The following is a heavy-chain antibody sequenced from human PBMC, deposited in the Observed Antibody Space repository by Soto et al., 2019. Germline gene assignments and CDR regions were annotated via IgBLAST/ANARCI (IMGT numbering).Heavy chain of an antibody. CDR1: GFTFSSYG. Sequence: HPGGSLRLSCAASGFTFSSYGMHWVRQAPGKGLEWVAVISYDGSNKYYADSVKGRFTISRDNSKNTLYLQMNSLRAEDTAVYYCAKDPGRVTIFGVVAGMDVWGQGTTVTVSS. CDR3: AKDPGRVTIFGVVAGMDV. V-gene: IGHV3-30*18. D-gene: IGHD3-3*01. J-gene: IGHJ6*02. CDR2: ISYDGSNK.